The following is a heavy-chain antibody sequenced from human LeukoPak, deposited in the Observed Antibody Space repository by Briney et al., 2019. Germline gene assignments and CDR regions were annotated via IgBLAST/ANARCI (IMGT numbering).Heavy chain of an antibody. CDR2: IYYSGST. Sequence: SETLSHTCCVSGGSISSFYWIWIRQPPGKGLEWCGYIYYSGSTNYNPSLKSRVTISVDTSKNQFSLKLSSVTAADTAVYYCARGGVFFDYWGQGTLVTVSS. J-gene: IGHJ4*02. D-gene: IGHD3-10*01. CDR1: GGSISSFY. V-gene: IGHV4-59*01. CDR3: ARGGVFFDY.